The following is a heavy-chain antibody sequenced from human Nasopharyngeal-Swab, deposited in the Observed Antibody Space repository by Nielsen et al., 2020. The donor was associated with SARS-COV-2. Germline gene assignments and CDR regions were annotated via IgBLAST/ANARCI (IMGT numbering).Heavy chain of an antibody. J-gene: IGHJ4*02. CDR1: GFTFSSYG. CDR2: IWYDGSNK. D-gene: IGHD3-10*01. CDR3: AKDPHSYYYGSGSSYFDY. Sequence: GESLKISCAASGFTFSSYGMHWVRQAPGKGLEWVAVIWYDGSNKYYADSVKGRFTISRDNSKNTLYLQMNSLRAEDTAVYYCAKDPHSYYYGSGSSYFDYWGQGTLVTVSS. V-gene: IGHV3-33*06.